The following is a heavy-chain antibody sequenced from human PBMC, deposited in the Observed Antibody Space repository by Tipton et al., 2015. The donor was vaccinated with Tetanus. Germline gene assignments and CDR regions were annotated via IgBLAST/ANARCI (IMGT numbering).Heavy chain of an antibody. CDR3: ARDLGCGSPDWDFWR. J-gene: IGHJ2*01. D-gene: IGHD4/OR15-4a*01. CDR1: GFTFTDYD. Sequence: SLRLSCATSGFTFTDYDMHWVRQAPGKGLEWLAVISYDGSYTSYADAVKGRITLSKDNSKNPLYLQMDSLTTEDTGGYFCARDLGCGSPDWDFWRWGRRALVLVSS. CDR2: ISYDGSYT. V-gene: IGHV3-30*03.